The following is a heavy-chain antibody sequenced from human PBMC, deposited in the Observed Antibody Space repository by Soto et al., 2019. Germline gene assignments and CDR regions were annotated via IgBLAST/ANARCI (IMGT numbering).Heavy chain of an antibody. CDR2: FDPEDGEA. Sequence: VKVSCKVSGXTLTELSMHWVRQAPGKGLEWMGGFDPEDGEAIYAQKFQGRVTMTEDTSTDTAYMELSSLRSEDTAVYYCAVDTAVDFWFDPWGQGTLVTVSS. D-gene: IGHD5-18*01. CDR3: AVDTAVDFWFDP. CDR1: GXTLTELS. V-gene: IGHV1-24*01. J-gene: IGHJ5*02.